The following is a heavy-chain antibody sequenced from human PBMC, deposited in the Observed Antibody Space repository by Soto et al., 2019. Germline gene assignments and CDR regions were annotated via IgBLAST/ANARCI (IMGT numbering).Heavy chain of an antibody. CDR2: IIPIFGTA. J-gene: IGHJ6*02. CDR3: ARGRRELLLGGDYYYGMDV. V-gene: IGHV1-69*12. D-gene: IGHD1-26*01. Sequence: QVQLVQSGAEVKKPGSSVKVSCKASGGTFSSYAISWVRQAPGQGLEWMGGIIPIFGTANYAQKFQGRVTITADESTSTAYMELSSLRSEDTAVYYCARGRRELLLGGDYYYGMDVWGQGTTVTVSS. CDR1: GGTFSSYA.